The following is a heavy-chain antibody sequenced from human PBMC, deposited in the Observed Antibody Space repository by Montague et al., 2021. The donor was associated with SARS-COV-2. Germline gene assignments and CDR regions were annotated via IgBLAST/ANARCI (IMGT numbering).Heavy chain of an antibody. CDR1: GFTFGDYT. CDR2: IHSNGRI. CDR3: VRDENWAFDV. J-gene: IGHJ3*01. Sequence: SLSLSASGFTFGDYTMNWVRQAPGKGLEWLSYIHSNGRIFYGDSVKGRFSVSRDDAKNSLYLQMTSLSAEDTALYFCVRDENWAFDVWGQGTMVTVSS. D-gene: IGHD1-1*01. V-gene: IGHV3-69-1*01.